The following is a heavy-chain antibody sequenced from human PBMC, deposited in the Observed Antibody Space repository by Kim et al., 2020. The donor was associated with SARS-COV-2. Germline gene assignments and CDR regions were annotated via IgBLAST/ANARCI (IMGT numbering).Heavy chain of an antibody. V-gene: IGHV1-18*01. D-gene: IGHD1-1*01. CDR1: GYTFTLYG. CDR3: ARVDWTDYSGLDC. Sequence: ASVKVSCKASGYTFTLYGISWVRQAPGQGLEWMGWISPDKGNTKYAQKFQGRVTMTTDTSINTAYLDLRSLSSDDTAFYYCARVDWTDYSGLDCWGQGTLVTVSA. J-gene: IGHJ4*02. CDR2: ISPDKGNT.